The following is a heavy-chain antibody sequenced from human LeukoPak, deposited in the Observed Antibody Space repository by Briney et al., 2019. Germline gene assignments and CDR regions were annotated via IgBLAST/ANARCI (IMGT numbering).Heavy chain of an antibody. Sequence: ASVKVSCKVSGYTLTELSMHWVRQAPGKGLEWMGRFDPEDGETIYAQKFLGRVTMTADTSTDTAYMELSSLRSQDTALYYCATEGKMVRGVYTDYWGQGTLVTVSS. CDR3: ATEGKMVRGVYTDY. CDR2: FDPEDGET. J-gene: IGHJ4*02. D-gene: IGHD3-10*01. V-gene: IGHV1-24*01. CDR1: GYTLTELS.